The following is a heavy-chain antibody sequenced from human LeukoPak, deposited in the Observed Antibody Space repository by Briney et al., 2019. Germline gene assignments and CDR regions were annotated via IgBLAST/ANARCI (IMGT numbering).Heavy chain of an antibody. D-gene: IGHD7-27*01. V-gene: IGHV6-1*01. CDR2: TYYRSKWSN. CDR3: ARTGPEGFDY. J-gene: IGHJ4*02. Sequence: SQTLSLTCAISGDSISSNSATWNWIRQPPSRGLEWLGRTYYRSKWSNEYALFVKSRITINPDTSKNQFSLQLNSVTPEDTAVYYCARTGPEGFDYWGQGALVTVSS. CDR1: GDSISSNSAT.